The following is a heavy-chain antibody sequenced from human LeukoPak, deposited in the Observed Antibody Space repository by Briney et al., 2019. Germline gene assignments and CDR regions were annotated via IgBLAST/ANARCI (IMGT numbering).Heavy chain of an antibody. Sequence: GGSLRLSCAASGFTFSSCAMHWVRQAPGKGLEWVAVISYDGSNKYYADSVKGRFTISRDNSKNTLYLQMNSLRAEDTAVYYCAKDGGIYDFPFDSWGQGTLVTVSS. V-gene: IGHV3-30-3*01. CDR2: ISYDGSNK. CDR3: AKDGGIYDFPFDS. J-gene: IGHJ5*01. CDR1: GFTFSSCA. D-gene: IGHD3-3*01.